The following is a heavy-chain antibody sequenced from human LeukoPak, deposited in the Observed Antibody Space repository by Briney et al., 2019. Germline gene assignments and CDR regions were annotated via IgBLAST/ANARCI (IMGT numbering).Heavy chain of an antibody. V-gene: IGHV5-51*01. CDR3: ARLEKNSRFDP. D-gene: IGHD4-23*01. CDR1: GYTFTTYW. CDR2: TYPGDSDT. Sequence: GESLKISCKGSGYTFTTYWIAWVRQMPGKGLEWMGITYPGDSDTRYSPSFQGQVTISADKSISTAYLQWSSLKASDTAMYYCARLEKNSRFDPWGQGTLVTVSS. J-gene: IGHJ5*02.